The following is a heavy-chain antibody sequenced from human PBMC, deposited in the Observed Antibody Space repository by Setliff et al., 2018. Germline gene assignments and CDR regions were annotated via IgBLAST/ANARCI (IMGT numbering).Heavy chain of an antibody. J-gene: IGHJ4*02. CDR1: GFTFSSYA. CDR2: ITGSGAGT. CDR3: ARTCSGSGCYAGLES. D-gene: IGHD2-15*01. Sequence: GSLRLSCVASGFTFSSYAMNWVRQAPGKGLEWVSGITGSGAGTYYADSVEGRFTISRDNSKNTLYLQMNSLRPEDTAVYYCARTCSGSGCYAGLESWGQGTPVTVSS. V-gene: IGHV3-23*01.